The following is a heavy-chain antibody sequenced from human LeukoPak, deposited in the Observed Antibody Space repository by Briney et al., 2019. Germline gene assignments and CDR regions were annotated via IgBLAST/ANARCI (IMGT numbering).Heavy chain of an antibody. D-gene: IGHD7-27*01. V-gene: IGHV3-64D*06. CDR3: LKDLTGTWSFDH. CDR1: GFTFSGHF. J-gene: IGHJ4*02. Sequence: GGSLSLSCSASGFTFSGHFMHWVRQAPGKGLEYVSSISVNGDKTLYAESVKGRFTISRDNSKNTLYLQLSSLRLEDTAIYYCLKDLTGTWSFDHWGQGTLLTVSS. CDR2: ISVNGDKT.